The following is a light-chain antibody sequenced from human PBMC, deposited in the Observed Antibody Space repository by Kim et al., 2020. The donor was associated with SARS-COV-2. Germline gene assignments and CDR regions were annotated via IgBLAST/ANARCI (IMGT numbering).Light chain of an antibody. CDR2: AAS. V-gene: IGKV1-27*01. CDR1: QDISRS. CDR3: QKYDSAPWT. Sequence: ASVGASVTITGRASQDISRSLAWYQQRPGKVPILLISAASTLQSGVPSRFSGRGSGAEFTLTISSLQPEDVATYYCQKYDSAPWTFGPGTKVDI. J-gene: IGKJ1*01.